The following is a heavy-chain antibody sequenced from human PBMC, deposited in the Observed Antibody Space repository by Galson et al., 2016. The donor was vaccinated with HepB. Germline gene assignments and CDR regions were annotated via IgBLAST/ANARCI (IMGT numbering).Heavy chain of an antibody. CDR3: AREMKPHLEWLFRSRLRPVDY. D-gene: IGHD3-3*01. CDR2: IWNDGSNK. Sequence: SLRLSCAASGFTFSSYGMHWVRQAPGKGLEWVAVIWNDGSNKYYADSVKGRFTISRDNSKNTLYLELNSLRAGDTAVHYCAREMKPHLEWLFRSRLRPVDYWGQGTLVTVSS. CDR1: GFTFSSYG. V-gene: IGHV3-33*01. J-gene: IGHJ4*02.